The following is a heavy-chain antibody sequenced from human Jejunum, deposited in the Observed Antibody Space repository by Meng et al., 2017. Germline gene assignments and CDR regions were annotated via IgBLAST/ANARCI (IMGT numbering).Heavy chain of an antibody. Sequence: QLQLQESGPGLVKPSETLSLTCTVSDDSITSSTYYWGWTGQPPGRGLEWIGSIYYSGNTHYSSSLKSRVSISVDTSKNHFSLRLDSLTAADTAVYYCARGGGDSYGTFDSWGRGTLVTVSS. D-gene: IGHD2-21*01. CDR3: ARGGGDSYGTFDS. V-gene: IGHV4-39*02. CDR1: DDSITSSTYY. CDR2: IYYSGNT. J-gene: IGHJ4*02.